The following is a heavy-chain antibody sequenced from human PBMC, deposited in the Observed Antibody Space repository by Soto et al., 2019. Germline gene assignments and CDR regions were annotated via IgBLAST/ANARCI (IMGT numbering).Heavy chain of an antibody. D-gene: IGHD2-2*01. CDR2: LSAYNGNT. J-gene: IGHJ6*02. V-gene: IGHV1-18*04. Sequence: VSVKVSCKTSGYTFTSYGISWVRQAPGQGLEWMGWLSAYNGNTNYAQKLRGRVTMTTDTSTSTAYMELRSLRSDDTAVYYCARVGRGYCSSTSCFSGSEYYYYGMDVWGQGTTVTVSS. CDR3: ARVGRGYCSSTSCFSGSEYYYYGMDV. CDR1: GYTFTSYG.